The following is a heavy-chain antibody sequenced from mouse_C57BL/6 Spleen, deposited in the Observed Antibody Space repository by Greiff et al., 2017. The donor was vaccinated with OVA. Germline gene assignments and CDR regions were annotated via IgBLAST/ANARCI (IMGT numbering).Heavy chain of an antibody. V-gene: IGHV5-4*01. D-gene: IGHD2-1*01. CDR1: GFTFSSYA. CDR3: ARDGNYRFDY. CDR2: ISDGGSYT. J-gene: IGHJ2*01. Sequence: EVQGVESGGGLVKPGGSLKLSCAASGFTFSSYAMSWVRQTPEKRLEWVATISDGGSYTYYPDNVKGRFTISRDNAKNNLYLQMSHLKSEDTAMYYCARDGNYRFDYWGQGTTLTVSS.